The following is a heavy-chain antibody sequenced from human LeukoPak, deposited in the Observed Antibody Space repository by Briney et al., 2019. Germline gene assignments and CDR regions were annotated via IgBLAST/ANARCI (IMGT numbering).Heavy chain of an antibody. Sequence: GSLRLSCAASGFTFRSYEMNWVRQAPGKGLEWIGSIYYHENTYYNSSLKSRVTISVDTSKNQFSLKLSSVTAADTAVYYCARALSGYDFWSGLYYFDYWGQGTLVTVSS. J-gene: IGHJ4*02. D-gene: IGHD3-3*01. CDR3: ARALSGYDFWSGLYYFDY. CDR2: IYYHENT. V-gene: IGHV4-39*01. CDR1: GFTFRSYE.